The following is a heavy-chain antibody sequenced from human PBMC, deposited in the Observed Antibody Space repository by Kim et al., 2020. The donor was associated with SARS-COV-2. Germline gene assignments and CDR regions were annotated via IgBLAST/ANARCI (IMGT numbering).Heavy chain of an antibody. CDR1: GYSFPTYA. J-gene: IGHJ6*02. CDR3: VSELQRSVNYYYGIDV. D-gene: IGHD1-26*01. Sequence: ASVKVSCKAAGYSFPTYAMNWVRQAPGQGLQWLGWVNTNTGKPTYAQGFTGRFVFSLDTSVRTAFLQITSLQAEDTGVYYCVSELQRSVNYYYGIDVWGQGTTVTVSS. CDR2: VNTNTGKP. V-gene: IGHV7-4-1*02.